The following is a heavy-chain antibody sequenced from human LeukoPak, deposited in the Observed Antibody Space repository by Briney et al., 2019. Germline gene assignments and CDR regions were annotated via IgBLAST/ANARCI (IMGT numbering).Heavy chain of an antibody. CDR1: GFTFRSYW. D-gene: IGHD4-17*01. V-gene: IGHV3-74*01. Sequence: GGSLRLSCAASGFTFRSYWMHWVRQAPGKGLVWVSRIKTDGRSTSYAGSVKGRFTISRDNAKNTLYLQMNSLRAEDTAVYYCARDLKVTTTLDYWGQGTLVTVSS. CDR2: IKTDGRST. CDR3: ARDLKVTTTLDY. J-gene: IGHJ4*02.